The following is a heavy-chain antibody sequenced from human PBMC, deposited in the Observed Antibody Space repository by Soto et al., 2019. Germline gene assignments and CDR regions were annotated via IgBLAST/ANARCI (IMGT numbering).Heavy chain of an antibody. V-gene: IGHV3-30*18. D-gene: IGHD3-3*01. J-gene: IGHJ4*02. CDR3: AKDPTALRFLEWAFDY. Sequence: GGSLRLSCAASGFTFSSYGMHWVRQAPGKGLEWVAVISYDGSNKYYADSVKGRFTISRDNSKNTLYLQMNSLRAEDTAVYYCAKDPTALRFLEWAFDYWGQGTLVTVSS. CDR1: GFTFSSYG. CDR2: ISYDGSNK.